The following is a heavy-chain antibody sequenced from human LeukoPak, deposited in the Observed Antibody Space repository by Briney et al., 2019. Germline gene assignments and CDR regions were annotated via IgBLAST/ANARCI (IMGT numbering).Heavy chain of an antibody. CDR2: IYYSGST. J-gene: IGHJ4*02. CDR3: ARALTGYYYLDY. V-gene: IGHV4-59*01. Sequence: SETLSLTCSVSGGSISDYYWGWIRQPPGRGLEWIGYIYYSGSTNYNPSLKSRVSISVDTSKNQFSLKLSSVTAADAAVYYCARALTGYYYLDYWGQGTLVTVSS. D-gene: IGHD3-9*01. CDR1: GGSISDYY.